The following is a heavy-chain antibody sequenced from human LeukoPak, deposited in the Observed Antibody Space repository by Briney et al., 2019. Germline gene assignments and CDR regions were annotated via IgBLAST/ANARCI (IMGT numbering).Heavy chain of an antibody. V-gene: IGHV1-18*01. J-gene: IGHJ6*02. D-gene: IGHD3-3*01. Sequence: ASVKVSCKASGYTFTSYGISWVRQAPGQGLEWMGWISAYNGNTNYAQKLQGRVTMTTDTPTSTAYMELRSLRSDDTAVYYCARESGYDVYYYYGMDVWGQGTTVTVSS. CDR1: GYTFTSYG. CDR3: ARESGYDVYYYYGMDV. CDR2: ISAYNGNT.